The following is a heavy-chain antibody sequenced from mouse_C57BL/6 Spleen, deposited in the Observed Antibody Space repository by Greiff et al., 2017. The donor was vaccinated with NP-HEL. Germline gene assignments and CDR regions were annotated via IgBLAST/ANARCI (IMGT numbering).Heavy chain of an antibody. D-gene: IGHD2-4*01. J-gene: IGHJ2*01. CDR1: GYTFTSYW. CDR3: AQEIYYDYDGGSLDY. Sequence: QVQLQQPGAELVKPGASVKLSCKASGYTFTSYWMHWVKQRPGQGLEWIGMIHPNSGSTNYNEKFKSKATLTVDKSSSTAYMQLSSLTSEDSAVYYCAQEIYYDYDGGSLDYWGQGTTLTVSS. V-gene: IGHV1-64*01. CDR2: IHPNSGST.